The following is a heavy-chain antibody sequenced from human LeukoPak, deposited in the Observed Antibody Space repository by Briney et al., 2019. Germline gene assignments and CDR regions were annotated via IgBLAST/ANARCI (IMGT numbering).Heavy chain of an antibody. D-gene: IGHD2-15*01. CDR1: GYTFTSYD. Sequence: ASVKVSCKASGYTFTSYDINWVRQATGQGLEWMGWMNHNSGNTGYAQKFQGRVTMTRNSPITTAYMELSSLRSEDTAVYYCARRHGRCSDGSCYYPDYWGQGTLVTVSS. CDR2: MNHNSGNT. J-gene: IGHJ4*02. CDR3: ARRHGRCSDGSCYYPDY. V-gene: IGHV1-8*01.